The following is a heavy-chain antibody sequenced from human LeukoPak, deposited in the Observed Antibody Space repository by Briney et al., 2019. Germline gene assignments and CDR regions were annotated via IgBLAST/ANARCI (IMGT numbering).Heavy chain of an antibody. J-gene: IGHJ4*02. CDR2: ISSSRSYT. CDR1: GFTFSDYY. Sequence: GGSLRLSCAASGFTFSDYYMSWIRQAPGKGLEWVSYISSSRSYTNYADSVKGRFTISRDNAKNSLYLQMNSLRAEDTAVYYCASAGGWGVATTPYDYWGQGTLVTVSS. V-gene: IGHV3-11*06. D-gene: IGHD5-12*01. CDR3: ASAGGWGVATTPYDY.